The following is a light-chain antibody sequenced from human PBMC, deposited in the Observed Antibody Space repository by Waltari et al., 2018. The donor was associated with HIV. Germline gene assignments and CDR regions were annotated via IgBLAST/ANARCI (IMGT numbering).Light chain of an antibody. CDR1: SSDIGGYNY. V-gene: IGLV2-11*01. CDR2: DVN. Sequence: QSALTQPHSVSGSHGQSVTISCTGTSSDIGGYNYVSWYRQFPGKAPSVIIHDVNKRPSGVPDRFSGSKSGNTASLTISGLQTDDEADYYCCSYAGNSDVVFGGGTTLTVL. J-gene: IGLJ2*01. CDR3: CSYAGNSDVV.